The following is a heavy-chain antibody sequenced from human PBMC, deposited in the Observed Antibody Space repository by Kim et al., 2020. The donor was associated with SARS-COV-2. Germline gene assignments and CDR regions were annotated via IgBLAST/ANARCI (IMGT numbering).Heavy chain of an antibody. V-gene: IGHV3-23*03. CDR2: T. Sequence: TSYADSVNGRFNISRDNSKNTLYLQMNSLRAEDTAVYYCAKEGDYHGMDVWGQGTTVTVSS. J-gene: IGHJ6*02. CDR3: AKEGDYHGMDV.